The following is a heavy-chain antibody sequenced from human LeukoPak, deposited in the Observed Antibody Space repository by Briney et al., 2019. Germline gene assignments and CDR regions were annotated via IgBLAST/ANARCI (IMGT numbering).Heavy chain of an antibody. J-gene: IGHJ5*02. CDR1: GFTFSSYA. Sequence: PGGSLRLSCAASGFTFSSYAMSWVRQAPGKGLEWVSAISGSGGSTYYADSVKGRFTISRDNSKNTLYLQMNSLRAEDTAVYYCAKAPSLVRGVVNWFDPWGQGTLVTVSS. D-gene: IGHD3-10*01. V-gene: IGHV3-23*01. CDR3: AKAPSLVRGVVNWFDP. CDR2: ISGSGGST.